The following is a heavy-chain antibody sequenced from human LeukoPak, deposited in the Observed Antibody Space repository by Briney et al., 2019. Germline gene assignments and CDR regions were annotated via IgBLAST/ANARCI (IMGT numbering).Heavy chain of an antibody. D-gene: IGHD3-10*01. CDR1: GFTFSSYA. CDR2: ISYDGSNK. CDR3: ARVHRPYGSGSSLNFDY. J-gene: IGHJ4*02. Sequence: GGFLRLSCAASGFTFSSYAMHWVRQAPGKGLEWVAVISYDGSNKYYADSVKGRFTISRDNSKNTLYLQMNSLRAEDTAVYYCARVHRPYGSGSSLNFDYWGQGTLVTVSS. V-gene: IGHV3-30*04.